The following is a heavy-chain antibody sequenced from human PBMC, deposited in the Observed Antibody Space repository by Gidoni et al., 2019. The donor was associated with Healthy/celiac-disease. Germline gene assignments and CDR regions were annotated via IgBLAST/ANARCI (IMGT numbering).Heavy chain of an antibody. CDR3: AGPYSY. D-gene: IGHD2-15*01. CDR1: GGSISSGSYY. CDR2: IYPSGST. V-gene: IGHV4-61*02. Sequence: QVQLQESGPGLVKPSQTLSLTCTVSGGSISSGSYYWSWIRQPAGKGLEWIGRIYPSGSTNYTPSLKSRVTMSVDTSKNQFSLKLSSVTAADTAVYYCAGPYSYWGQGTLVTVSS. J-gene: IGHJ4*02.